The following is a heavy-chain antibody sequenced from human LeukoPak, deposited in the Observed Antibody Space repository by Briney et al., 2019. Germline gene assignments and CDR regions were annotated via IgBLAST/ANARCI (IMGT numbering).Heavy chain of an antibody. J-gene: IGHJ4*02. Sequence: GGSLRLSCATSGFNFNSNAMIWVRQAPGKGLECVSAITAPGDATYYADSVKGRFSISRDNSKNSLYLQMNSLRAEDTAVYYCARDRVTTFDYWGQGTLVTVSS. CDR2: ITAPGDAT. V-gene: IGHV3-23*01. D-gene: IGHD1-14*01. CDR1: GFNFNSNA. CDR3: ARDRVTTFDY.